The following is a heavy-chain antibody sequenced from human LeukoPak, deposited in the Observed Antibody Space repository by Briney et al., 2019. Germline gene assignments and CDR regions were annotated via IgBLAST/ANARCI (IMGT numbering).Heavy chain of an antibody. J-gene: IGHJ4*02. CDR2: ISYDGSNK. CDR3: AREQAFYSGYDY. CDR1: GFTFSSYA. Sequence: PGGSLRLSCAASGFTFSSYAMHWVRQAPGKGLEWVAVISYDGSNKYYADSVKGRFTISRDNSKNTLYLQMNSLRAEDTAVYYCAREQAFYSGYDYWGQGTLVTVSS. V-gene: IGHV3-30*04. D-gene: IGHD5-12*01.